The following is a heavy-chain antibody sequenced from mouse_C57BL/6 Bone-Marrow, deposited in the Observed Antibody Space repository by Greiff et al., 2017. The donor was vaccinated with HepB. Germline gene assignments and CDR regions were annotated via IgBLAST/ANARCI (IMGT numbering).Heavy chain of an antibody. D-gene: IGHD2-2*01. CDR2: ISSGGSYT. V-gene: IGHV5-6*01. CDR1: GFTFSSYG. Sequence: EVMLVESGGDLVKPGGSLKLSCAASGFTFSSYGMSWVRQTPDKRLEWVATISSGGSYTYYPDSVKGRFTISRDNAKNTLYLQMSSLKSEDTAMYYCAGGLQRGGAYYFDYWGQGTTLTVSS. J-gene: IGHJ2*01. CDR3: AGGLQRGGAYYFDY.